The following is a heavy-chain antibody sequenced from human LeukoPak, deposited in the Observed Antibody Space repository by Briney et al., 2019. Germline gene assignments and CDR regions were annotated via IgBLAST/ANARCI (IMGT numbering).Heavy chain of an antibody. V-gene: IGHV4-4*02. CDR1: GGSISSSNW. Sequence: SGTPSLTCAVSGGSISSSNWWSWVRQPPGKGLEWIGEIFHSGSTNYNPSLKSRVTISVDKSKNQFSLKLNSATAADTAVYYCARGGNKWELDNWFDPWGQGTLVTVSS. CDR3: ARGGNKWELDNWFDP. J-gene: IGHJ5*02. CDR2: IFHSGST. D-gene: IGHD1-26*01.